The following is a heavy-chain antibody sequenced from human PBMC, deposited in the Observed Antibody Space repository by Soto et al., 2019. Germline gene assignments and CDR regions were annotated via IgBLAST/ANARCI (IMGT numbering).Heavy chain of an antibody. CDR1: GYIFMNYA. CDR3: ATHLYDYVWGSYRH. V-gene: IGHV1-69*01. J-gene: IGHJ4*02. Sequence: QVQLVQSGAEVKETGSSMKVSCKSSGYIFMNYAVTWLRQAPGQGLEWMGGIIPVFGTPDYSQKFRGRVTITADESTSTVYMELRSLTSEDTAVYYCATHLYDYVWGSYRHWGQGTLVTVSS. D-gene: IGHD3-16*02. CDR2: IIPVFGTP.